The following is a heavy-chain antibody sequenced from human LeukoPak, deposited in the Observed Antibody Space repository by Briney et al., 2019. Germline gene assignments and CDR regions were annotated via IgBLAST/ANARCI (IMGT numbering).Heavy chain of an antibody. V-gene: IGHV3-9*01. CDR1: GFTFSDYS. CDR3: ARRVRSSYWYYDL. Sequence: GGSLRLSCAASGFTFSDYSMHWVRQTPGKGLEWVSGISWHSGTIVYADSVQGRFTISRDNAKNSLYLQMNSLRPEDTALYYCARRVRSSYWYYDLWGRGTLVTVSS. J-gene: IGHJ2*01. D-gene: IGHD3-3*01. CDR2: ISWHSGTI.